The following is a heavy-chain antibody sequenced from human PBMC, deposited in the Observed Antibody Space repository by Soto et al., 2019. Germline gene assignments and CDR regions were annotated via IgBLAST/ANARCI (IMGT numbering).Heavy chain of an antibody. V-gene: IGHV3-48*03. CDR3: AGRYCSNGVCHLGLSDY. D-gene: IGHD2-8*01. J-gene: IGHJ4*02. Sequence: PGGSLRLSCAASGLTFSSCEMTWVRQAPGKGLEWVSYIGTRGTTKYYADSVRGRFTVSRDNTKSSLFLQLNSLRAEDTAVYFCAGRYCSNGVCHLGLSDYWGQGTLVTVSS. CDR1: GLTFSSCE. CDR2: IGTRGTTK.